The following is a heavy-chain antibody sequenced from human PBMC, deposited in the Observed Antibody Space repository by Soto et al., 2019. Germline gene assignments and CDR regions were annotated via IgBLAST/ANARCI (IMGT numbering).Heavy chain of an antibody. D-gene: IGHD2-2*01. CDR1: GFTFSRYA. V-gene: IGHV3-23*01. J-gene: IGHJ5*02. Sequence: EVQLLESGGGLVQPGGSLRLSCAASGFTFSRYAMSWVRQAPGKGLEWVSAISGSGGSTYYADSVKGRFTISRDNSKNTLYLQMNSLRGEDTAVYYCAKDRPSITDIVVVPAAPHGDLFDPWGQGTLVTVSS. CDR3: AKDRPSITDIVVVPAAPHGDLFDP. CDR2: ISGSGGST.